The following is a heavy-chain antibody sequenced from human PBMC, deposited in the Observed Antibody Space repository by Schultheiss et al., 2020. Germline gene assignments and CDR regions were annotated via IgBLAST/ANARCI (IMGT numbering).Heavy chain of an antibody. Sequence: SETLSLTCTVSGGSIISGGFYWSWIRQHPGKGLEWIGYIYYSGSTYYNPSLKSRLTMSVDTSKNQFSLKLSSVTAADAALYYCARVVADDYGVLNWFDPWGQGTLVTVSS. CDR3: ARVVADDYGVLNWFDP. CDR1: GGSIISGGFY. D-gene: IGHD4-17*01. J-gene: IGHJ5*02. CDR2: IYYSGST. V-gene: IGHV4-31*03.